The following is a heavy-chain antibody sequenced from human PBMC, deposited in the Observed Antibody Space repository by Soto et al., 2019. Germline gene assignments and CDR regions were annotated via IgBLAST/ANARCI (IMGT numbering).Heavy chain of an antibody. V-gene: IGHV1-18*01. CDR1: GYTFTSYG. Sequence: QVQLVQSGAEVKKPGASVKVSCKASGYTFTSYGISWVRQAPGQGLEWMGWISAYNGNTNYAQKLQGRVTRTTDTSTSKAYMELRSLRADDTAVYYCARDRGAYGMDVWGQGTTVTVSS. J-gene: IGHJ6*02. CDR2: ISAYNGNT. CDR3: ARDRGAYGMDV.